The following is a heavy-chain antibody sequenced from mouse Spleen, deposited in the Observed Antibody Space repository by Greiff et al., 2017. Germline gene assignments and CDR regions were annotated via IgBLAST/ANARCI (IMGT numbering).Heavy chain of an antibody. Sequence: EVQRVESEGGLVQPGSSMKLSCTASGFTFSDYYMAWVRQVPEKGLEWVANINYDGSSTYYLDSLKSRFIISRDNAKNILYLQMSSLKSEDTATYYCARGFYYGSSFDYWGQGTTLTVSS. D-gene: IGHD1-1*01. CDR1: GFTFSDYY. J-gene: IGHJ2*01. CDR3: ARGFYYGSSFDY. V-gene: IGHV5-16*01. CDR2: INYDGSST.